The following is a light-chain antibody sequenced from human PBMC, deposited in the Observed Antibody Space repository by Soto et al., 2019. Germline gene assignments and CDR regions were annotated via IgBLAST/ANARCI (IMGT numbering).Light chain of an antibody. V-gene: IGKV1-39*01. J-gene: IGKJ1*01. CDR2: AAS. Sequence: IQMTQSPASQSASVGDRVTITCRASQTISSYLNWYQQKPGKAPKLLIYAASSLESGVPSRFSGSGSGTDITLTISSLQPEDFATYFCQQSYSSPTFGQGTKVEVK. CDR3: QQSYSSPT. CDR1: QTISSY.